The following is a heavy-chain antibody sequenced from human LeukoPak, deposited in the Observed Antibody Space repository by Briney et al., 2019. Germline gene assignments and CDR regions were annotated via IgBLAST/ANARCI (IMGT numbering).Heavy chain of an antibody. CDR2: INPNSGGT. CDR3: ARTAAGSYYYYYYYMDV. J-gene: IGHJ6*03. Sequence: GASVKVSCKASGYTFTGYYMHWVRQAPGQGLEWMGWINPNSGGTNYAQKFQGRVTMTRDTSISTAYMELSRLRSDDTAVYYCARTAAGSYYYYYYYMDVWGKGTTVTVSS. CDR1: GYTFTGYY. V-gene: IGHV1-2*02. D-gene: IGHD6-13*01.